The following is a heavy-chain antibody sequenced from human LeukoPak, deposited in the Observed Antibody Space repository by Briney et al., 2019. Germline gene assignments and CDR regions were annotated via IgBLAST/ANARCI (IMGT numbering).Heavy chain of an antibody. CDR2: INPNSGGT. V-gene: IGHV1-2*02. J-gene: IGHJ6*02. CDR1: GYTFTGYY. D-gene: IGHD5-24*01. CDR3: ARLWGRDGYNQDYYYYGMDV. Sequence: ASVKVSCKASGYTFTGYYMHWVRQAPGQGLEWMGWINPNSGGTNYAQKFQGRVTMTRDTSISTAYMELSRLRSDDTAVYYCARLWGRDGYNQDYYYYGMDVWGQGTTVTVSS.